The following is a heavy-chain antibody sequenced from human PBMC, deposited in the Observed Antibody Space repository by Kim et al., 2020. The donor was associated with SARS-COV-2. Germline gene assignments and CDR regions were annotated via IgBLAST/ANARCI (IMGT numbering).Heavy chain of an antibody. CDR2: IYYSGST. CDR3: ARLGDYDSSGYYYGFDY. CDR1: GGSISSSSYY. Sequence: SETLSLTCTVSGGSISSSSYYWGWIRQPPGKGLEWIGSIYYSGSTYYNPSLKSRVTISVDTSKNQFSLKLSSVTAADTAVYYCARLGDYDSSGYYYGFDYWGQGTLVTVSS. J-gene: IGHJ4*02. D-gene: IGHD3-22*01. V-gene: IGHV4-39*01.